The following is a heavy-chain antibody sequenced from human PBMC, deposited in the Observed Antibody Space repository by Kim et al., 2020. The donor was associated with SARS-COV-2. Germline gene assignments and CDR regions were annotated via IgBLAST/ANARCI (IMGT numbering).Heavy chain of an antibody. CDR1: GYSFTNYA. Sequence: ASVKVSCKASGYSFTNYAMHWVRQAPGQRLEWMGWINASNGNTNYSQKFQGRVTITRDTSASTAYMELRSLRSEDTALYYCARVPNNHGSGSYEYWGQGTLVTVSS. V-gene: IGHV1-3*01. CDR2: INASNGNT. J-gene: IGHJ4*02. D-gene: IGHD3-10*01. CDR3: ARVPNNHGSGSYEY.